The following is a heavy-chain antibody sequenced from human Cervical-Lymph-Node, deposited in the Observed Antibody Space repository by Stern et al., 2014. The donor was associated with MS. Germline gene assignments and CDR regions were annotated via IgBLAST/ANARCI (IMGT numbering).Heavy chain of an antibody. CDR1: GYSFANFW. V-gene: IGHV5-51*03. D-gene: IGHD3-16*01. J-gene: IGHJ4*02. Sequence: EMQLVEAGAEVRKPGESLKISCKVSGYSFANFWIGWVRQVPGKGLEWMGIIYPGDSDPRYSPSFQGQVTLSADESISTAYLQWSSLKASDTGIYYCARRGLGYDGADHWGQGALVTVSS. CDR2: IYPGDSDP. CDR3: ARRGLGYDGADH.